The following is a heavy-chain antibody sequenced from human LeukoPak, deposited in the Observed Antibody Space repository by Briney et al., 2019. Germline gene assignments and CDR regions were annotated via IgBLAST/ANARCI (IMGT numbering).Heavy chain of an antibody. J-gene: IGHJ3*02. Sequence: SETLSLTCAVYGGSFSGYYWSWIRQPPGKGLEWIGEINHSGSTNYNPSLKSRVTISVDTSKNQFSLKLSSVTAADTAVYYCARDGVVGATRVLAFDIWGQGTMVTVSS. D-gene: IGHD1-26*01. V-gene: IGHV4-34*01. CDR1: GGSFSGYY. CDR2: INHSGST. CDR3: ARDGVVGATRVLAFDI.